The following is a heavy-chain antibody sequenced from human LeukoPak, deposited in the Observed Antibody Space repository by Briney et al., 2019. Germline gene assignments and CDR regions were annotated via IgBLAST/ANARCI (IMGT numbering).Heavy chain of an antibody. CDR3: AREHSSSWDQFDY. CDR2: FNPENGNT. D-gene: IGHD6-13*01. J-gene: IGHJ4*02. V-gene: IGHV1-18*01. CDR1: DHLFASYH. Sequence: ASVEVSCKASDHLFASYHFSWVRQAPGQGLEWMGWFNPENGNTNYAQKVQGRVTMTADTSTGTSYMELRSLRSDDTAVYYCAREHSSSWDQFDYWGQGTLVTVSS.